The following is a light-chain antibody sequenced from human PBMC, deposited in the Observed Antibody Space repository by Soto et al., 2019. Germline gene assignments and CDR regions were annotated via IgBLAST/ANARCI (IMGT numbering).Light chain of an antibody. Sequence: QSVLTQPASVSGSPGQSITISCTGASSDVGDYNYVSWYQEHPGQVPKLIIFEVTTRPSGVSDRFSGSRSGNTASLTISGLQAEDEVDYYCLSHTGSRTLFGGGTQLTVL. J-gene: IGLJ3*02. V-gene: IGLV2-14*01. CDR1: SSDVGDYNY. CDR2: EVT. CDR3: LSHTGSRTL.